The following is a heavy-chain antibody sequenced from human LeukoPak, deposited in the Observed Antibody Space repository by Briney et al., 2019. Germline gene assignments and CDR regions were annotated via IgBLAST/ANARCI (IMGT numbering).Heavy chain of an antibody. Sequence: GASVKVSCKASGYTFTGYYMHWVRQAPGQGLEWMGWINPNSGGTNYAQKFQGRVTMTRDTSISTAYMELSRLRSDDTAVYYCARDPFHYDFWSGYRIDYWGQGTLVTVSS. CDR1: GYTFTGYY. D-gene: IGHD3-3*01. CDR2: INPNSGGT. CDR3: ARDPFHYDFWSGYRIDY. V-gene: IGHV1-2*02. J-gene: IGHJ4*02.